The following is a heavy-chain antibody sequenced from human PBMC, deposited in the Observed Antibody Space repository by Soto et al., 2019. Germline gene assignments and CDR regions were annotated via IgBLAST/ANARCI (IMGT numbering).Heavy chain of an antibody. V-gene: IGHV3-23*01. CDR3: AKDPGRVATICLDY. Sequence: GGSLRLSCAASGCTFSSYAMSWVRQAPGKGLEWVSAISGSGGSTYYADSVKGRFTISRDNSKNTLYLQMNSLRAEDTAVYYCAKDPGRVATICLDYWGQGTLVTVSS. J-gene: IGHJ4*02. D-gene: IGHD5-12*01. CDR1: GCTFSSYA. CDR2: ISGSGGST.